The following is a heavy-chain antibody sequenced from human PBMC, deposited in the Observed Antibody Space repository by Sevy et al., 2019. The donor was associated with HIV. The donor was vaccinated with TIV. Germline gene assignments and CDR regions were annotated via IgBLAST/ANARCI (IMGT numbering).Heavy chain of an antibody. CDR3: ARDSESYYYDSSGYYRTYPAAFDI. Sequence: ASVKVSCKASGYTFTSYGISWVRQAPGQGLEWMGWISAYNGNTNYAQMLQGRVTMTTDTSTSTAYMELRSLRSDDTAVYYCARDSESYYYDSSGYYRTYPAAFDIWGQGTMVTVSS. J-gene: IGHJ3*02. CDR2: ISAYNGNT. V-gene: IGHV1-18*01. CDR1: GYTFTSYG. D-gene: IGHD3-22*01.